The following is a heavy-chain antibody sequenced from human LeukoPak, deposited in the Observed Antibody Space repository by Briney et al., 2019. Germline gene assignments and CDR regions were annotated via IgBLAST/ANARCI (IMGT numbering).Heavy chain of an antibody. D-gene: IGHD4-11*01. V-gene: IGHV3-74*01. CDR3: ARDDYNRH. J-gene: IGHJ4*02. CDR1: GFTFCSYW. Sequence: PGGSLRLSCAASGFTFCSYWMHWVRQATGKGLVWVSRIRSDGSSTTYADSVEGRFTISRDNTKNTLYLQMNSLRADDTAVYYCARDDYNRHWGQGTLVTVSS. CDR2: IRSDGSST.